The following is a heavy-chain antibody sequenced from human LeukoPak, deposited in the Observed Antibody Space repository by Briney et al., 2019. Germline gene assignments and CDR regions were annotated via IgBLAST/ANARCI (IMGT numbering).Heavy chain of an antibody. J-gene: IGHJ4*02. D-gene: IGHD4-17*01. V-gene: IGHV3-48*02. CDR3: AGGKIGYYYGDYDGY. Sequence: PGGSLRLSCAASGFTFSSYDMNWVRQAPGKGLEWVSYISTMSSTKYYADSVKGRFTISRDNAKNSLYLQMNSLRDEDTAVYYCAGGKIGYYYGDYDGYWGQGTLVTVSS. CDR1: GFTFSSYD. CDR2: ISTMSSTK.